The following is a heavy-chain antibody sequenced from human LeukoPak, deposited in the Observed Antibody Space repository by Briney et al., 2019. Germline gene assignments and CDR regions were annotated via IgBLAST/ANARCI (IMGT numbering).Heavy chain of an antibody. CDR3: ARGPDYYDSSGYDAFDI. J-gene: IGHJ3*02. Sequence: SETLSLTCTVSGRSISSYYWSWIRQPAGKGLEWIGRIYTSGSTNYNPSLKSRVTMSVDTSKNQFSLKLSSVTAADTAVYYCARGPDYYDSSGYDAFDIWGQGTMVTVSS. CDR2: IYTSGST. V-gene: IGHV4-4*07. D-gene: IGHD3-22*01. CDR1: GRSISSYY.